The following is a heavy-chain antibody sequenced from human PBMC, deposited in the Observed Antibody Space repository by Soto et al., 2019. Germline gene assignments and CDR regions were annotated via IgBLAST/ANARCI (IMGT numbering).Heavy chain of an antibody. Sequence: QVQLVQSGAEVKKPGSSVKVSCKASGGTFSSYTISWVRQAPGQGLEWMGRIIPILGIANYAQKFQGRVTITADKSTSTDYMELSSLRSEDTAVYYCARDRGDGGNSYWGQGTLVTVSS. J-gene: IGHJ4*02. CDR1: GGTFSSYT. CDR3: ARDRGDGGNSY. CDR2: IIPILGIA. D-gene: IGHD2-21*02. V-gene: IGHV1-69*08.